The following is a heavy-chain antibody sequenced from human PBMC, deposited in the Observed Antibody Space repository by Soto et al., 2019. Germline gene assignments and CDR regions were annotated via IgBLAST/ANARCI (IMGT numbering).Heavy chain of an antibody. D-gene: IGHD3-10*01. J-gene: IGHJ4*02. CDR2: IYYSGST. V-gene: IGHV4-39*01. CDR3: ARHVRRFGELFYFDY. CDR1: GGSISSSSYY. Sequence: PSETLSLTCTVSGGSISSSSYYWGWIRQPPGKGLEWIGSIYYSGSTYYNPSLKSRVTISVDTSKNQFSLKLSSVTAADTAVYYCARHVRRFGELFYFDYWGQGTLVTVSS.